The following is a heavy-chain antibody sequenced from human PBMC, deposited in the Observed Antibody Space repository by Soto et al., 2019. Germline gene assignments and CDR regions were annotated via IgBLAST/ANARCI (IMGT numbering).Heavy chain of an antibody. J-gene: IGHJ5*02. Sequence: QITLKESGPTLVKPTQTLTLTCTFSGFSLTTNGVGVGWFRQPPGKALEWLALIYWDGDERYSPSLKSRRIITKDTSKNQVVLTMTNMDPVDTATYYCAHRRWTTAAGTCWFDPWGQGALVTVSS. CDR2: IYWDGDE. D-gene: IGHD6-13*01. CDR3: AHRRWTTAAGTCWFDP. CDR1: GFSLTTNGVG. V-gene: IGHV2-5*02.